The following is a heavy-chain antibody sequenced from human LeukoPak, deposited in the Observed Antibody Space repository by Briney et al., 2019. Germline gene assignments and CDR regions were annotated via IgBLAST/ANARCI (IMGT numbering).Heavy chain of an antibody. J-gene: IGHJ5*02. V-gene: IGHV3-74*01. CDR2: INPDGSTT. D-gene: IGHD3-22*01. CDR1: GFTFSRYW. Sequence: PGESLRLSCAASGFTFSRYWIHWVRQAPGKGLEWVSRINPDGSTTTHADSVKGRFTISRDNAKNTLYLQMNSLRAEDTAMYYCARVLSGSWDWFDPWGQGTLVIVSS. CDR3: ARVLSGSWDWFDP.